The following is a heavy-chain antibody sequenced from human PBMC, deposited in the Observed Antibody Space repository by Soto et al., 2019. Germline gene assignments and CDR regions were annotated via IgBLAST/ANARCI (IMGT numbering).Heavy chain of an antibody. CDR3: ARGRGYSGYGPSGRSGGLTFDY. J-gene: IGHJ4*02. CDR1: GGSISSSSYY. Sequence: SETLSLTCTVSGGSISSSSYYWGWIRQPPGKGLEWIGSIYYSGSTNYNPSLKSRVTISVDTSKNQFSLKLSSVTAADTAVYYCARGRGYSGYGPSGRSGGLTFDYWGQGTLVTVSS. V-gene: IGHV4-39*07. D-gene: IGHD5-12*01. CDR2: IYYSGST.